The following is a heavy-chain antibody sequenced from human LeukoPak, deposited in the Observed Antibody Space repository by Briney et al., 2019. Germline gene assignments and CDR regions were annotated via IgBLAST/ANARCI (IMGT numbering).Heavy chain of an antibody. J-gene: IGHJ3*02. CDR3: TRGYSGVQIYAFDI. CDR1: GFIFSAHY. D-gene: IGHD1-26*01. Sequence: GGSLRLSCAVSGFIFSAHYIDWVRQAPGKGLEWVGRSGNAANGYTTEYAASVQGRFTISRDDSKNTLYLQMNSLKTEDAALYYCTRGYSGVQIYAFDIWGQGTMVTVSS. CDR2: SGNAANGYTT. V-gene: IGHV3-72*01.